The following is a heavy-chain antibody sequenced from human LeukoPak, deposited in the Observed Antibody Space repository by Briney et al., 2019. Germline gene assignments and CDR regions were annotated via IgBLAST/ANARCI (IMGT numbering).Heavy chain of an antibody. V-gene: IGHV3-21*01. Sequence: PGGSLRLSCAASGFTFSSYSMNWVRQAPGKGLEWVSSISSSSSYIYYADPVKGRFTISRDNAKNSLYLQMNSLRAEDTAVYYCASLDGSGSPCIDYWGQGTLVTVSS. CDR2: ISSSSSYI. CDR3: ASLDGSGSPCIDY. CDR1: GFTFSSYS. D-gene: IGHD3-10*01. J-gene: IGHJ4*02.